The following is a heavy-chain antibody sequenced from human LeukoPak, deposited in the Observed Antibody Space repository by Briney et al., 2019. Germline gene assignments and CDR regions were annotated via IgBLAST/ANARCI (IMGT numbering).Heavy chain of an antibody. J-gene: IGHJ4*02. CDR3: ARGDGYNYSFDY. V-gene: IGHV4-59*01. Sequence: SETLSLTCTVTGGSISSYYWNWLRQPPGKGLEWIGYIYYSGSTNYNPSLKSRVTISVDTSKNQFSLKLSSVTAADTAVYYCARGDGYNYSFDYWGQGTLVAVSS. CDR1: GGSISSYY. D-gene: IGHD5-24*01. CDR2: IYYSGST.